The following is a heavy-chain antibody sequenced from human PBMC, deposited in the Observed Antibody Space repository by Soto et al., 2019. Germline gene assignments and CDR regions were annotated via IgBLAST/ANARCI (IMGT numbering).Heavy chain of an antibody. V-gene: IGHV1-8*02. Sequence: ASVKVSCKASGGTFSSYAISWVRQAPGQGLEWMGWMNPNSGNTGYAQKFQGRVTMTRNTSISTAYMELSSLRSEDTAVYYCAREVALGGAARDKPYYYYGMDVWGQGTTVTVSS. J-gene: IGHJ6*02. CDR2: MNPNSGNT. CDR3: AREVALGGAARDKPYYYYGMDV. D-gene: IGHD6-6*01. CDR1: GGTFSSYA.